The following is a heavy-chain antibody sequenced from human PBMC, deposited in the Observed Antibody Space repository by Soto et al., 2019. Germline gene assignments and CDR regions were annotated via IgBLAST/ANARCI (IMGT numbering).Heavy chain of an antibody. CDR3: ASGSLVTAMFYGMDV. Sequence: PGESLKISCQGSGYSFTSYWIGWVRQMPGKGLEWMGIIYPGDSDTRYSPSFQGQVTISADKSISTAYLQWSSLKASDTAMYYCASGSLVTAMFYGMDVWGQGTTVTVSS. J-gene: IGHJ6*02. CDR2: IYPGDSDT. CDR1: GYSFTSYW. V-gene: IGHV5-51*01. D-gene: IGHD5-18*01.